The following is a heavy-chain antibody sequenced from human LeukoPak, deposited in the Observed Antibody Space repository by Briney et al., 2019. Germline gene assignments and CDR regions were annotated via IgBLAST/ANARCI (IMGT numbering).Heavy chain of an antibody. CDR1: GYTFTGYY. D-gene: IGHD6-13*01. V-gene: IGHV1-2*02. Sequence: ASVKVSCKASGYTFTGYYMHWLRQAPGQGLEGMGWISPNSGDTNYAQKFQGRVTMTRDTSISTAYMELSRLRSDDTAVYYCAKGSSSMQQRGYFDYWGQGTLVTVSS. CDR2: ISPNSGDT. J-gene: IGHJ4*02. CDR3: AKGSSSMQQRGYFDY.